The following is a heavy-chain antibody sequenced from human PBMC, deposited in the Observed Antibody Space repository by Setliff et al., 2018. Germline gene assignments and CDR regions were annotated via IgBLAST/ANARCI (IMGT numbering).Heavy chain of an antibody. J-gene: IGHJ5*02. CDR1: GGSISNYY. CDR3: ARYIPSAGCFDP. D-gene: IGHD2-21*01. CDR2: IYYSGST. V-gene: IGHV4-59*08. Sequence: SETLSLTCTVSGGSISNYYWSWIRQPPGKGLEWIGYIYYSGSTNYNPSLKSRVTISVDTSKKQFSLMLTSVTAADTAVYYCARYIPSAGCFDPWGQGALVTVS.